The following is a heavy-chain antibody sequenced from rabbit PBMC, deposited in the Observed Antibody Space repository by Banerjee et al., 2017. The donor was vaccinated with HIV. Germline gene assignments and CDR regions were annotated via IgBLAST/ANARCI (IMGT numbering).Heavy chain of an antibody. CDR3: ARESTGGSHAFNL. Sequence: QEQLVESGGGLVQPEGSLTLTCTASGFSFSSTYWMCWVRQAPGKGLEWIGCIYSGSGSTYYASWAKGRFTISKTSSTTVTLQMTSLTGADTATYFCARESTGGSHAFNLWGQGTLVTVS. D-gene: IGHD7-1*01. CDR2: IYSGSGST. V-gene: IGHV1S45*01. CDR1: GFSFSSTYW. J-gene: IGHJ4*01.